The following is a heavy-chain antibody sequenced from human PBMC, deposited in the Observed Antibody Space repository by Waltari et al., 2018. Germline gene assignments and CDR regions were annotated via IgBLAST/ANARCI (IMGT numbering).Heavy chain of an antibody. V-gene: IGHV5-51*01. D-gene: IGHD1-1*01. CDR1: GNSFNTYW. J-gene: IGHJ4*02. Sequence: QLVQSGTEENKHGEALKISCKTSGNSFNTYWIGWVRQMPGKGLEWMGIVRPDNSDTRYSPSFRGQVTISADKSISIAYLQWSSLKASDTAIYYCARHTEDDNGDDWGQGTLVTVSS. CDR3: ARHTEDDNGDD. CDR2: VRPDNSDT.